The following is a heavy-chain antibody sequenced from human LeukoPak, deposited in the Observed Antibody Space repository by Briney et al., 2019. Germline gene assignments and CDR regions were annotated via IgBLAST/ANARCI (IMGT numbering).Heavy chain of an antibody. CDR2: INPNSGAT. Sequence: ASVKVSCKASGYSFTGYYMHWVRQAPGQGLEWMGWINPNSGATIYAQKFQGRVTLTRDTSISTAYMELSRLRSDDTAVYYCARDLGDRWVFDYWGQGTLVTVSS. V-gene: IGHV1-2*02. J-gene: IGHJ4*02. CDR1: GYSFTGYY. CDR3: ARDLGDRWVFDY. D-gene: IGHD3-16*01.